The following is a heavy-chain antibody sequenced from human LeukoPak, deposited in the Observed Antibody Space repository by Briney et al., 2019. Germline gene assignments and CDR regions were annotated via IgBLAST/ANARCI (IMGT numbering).Heavy chain of an antibody. D-gene: IGHD3-9*01. J-gene: IGHJ5*02. V-gene: IGHV3-21*01. CDR1: GFTFSSYT. Sequence: GGSLRLSCAASGFTFSSYTMNWVRQAPGKGLEWVSSISASSSYIYYADSVKGRFTISRDNAKNPLYLQMNSLRAEDTAVYYCARVTMYYDILTGYYKPNWFDPWGQGTLVTVSS. CDR3: ARVTMYYDILTGYYKPNWFDP. CDR2: ISASSSYI.